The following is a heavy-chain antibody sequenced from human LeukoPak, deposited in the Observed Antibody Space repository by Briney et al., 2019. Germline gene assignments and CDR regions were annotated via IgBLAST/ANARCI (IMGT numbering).Heavy chain of an antibody. J-gene: IGHJ4*02. V-gene: IGHV3-48*01. Sequence: GGSLRLSCAASGFTFSSYSMNWVRQAPGKGLEWVSYISSSSSTIYYADSVKGRFTISRDNAKNSLYLQMNSLRAEDTAVYYCARHSNIGDFWSGYYLDFDYWGQGTLVTVSS. CDR3: ARHSNIGDFWSGYYLDFDY. D-gene: IGHD3-3*01. CDR2: ISSSSSTI. CDR1: GFTFSSYS.